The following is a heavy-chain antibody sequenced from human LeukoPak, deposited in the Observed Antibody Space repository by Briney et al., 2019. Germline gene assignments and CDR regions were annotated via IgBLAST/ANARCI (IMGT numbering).Heavy chain of an antibody. J-gene: IGHJ5*02. D-gene: IGHD1-26*01. CDR1: GYTFTGYY. CDR2: INPNSGGT. CDR3: ARDNSVGDNAWWFDP. V-gene: IGHV1-2*02. Sequence: ASVKVSCKASGYTFTGYYMHWVRQAPGQGLEWMGWINPNSGGTNYAQKFQGRVTMTRDMSTSTDYVELSSLRSEDTAIYYCARDNSVGDNAWWFDPWGQGTLVTVSS.